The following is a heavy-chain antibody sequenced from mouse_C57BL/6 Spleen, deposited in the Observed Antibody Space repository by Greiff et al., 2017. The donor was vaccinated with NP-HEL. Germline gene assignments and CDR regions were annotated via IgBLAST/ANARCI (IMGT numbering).Heavy chain of an antibody. CDR3: ARHPLTGTFDY. CDR2: ISGGGGNT. D-gene: IGHD4-1*01. Sequence: EVRLVESGGGLVKPGGSLKLSCAASGFTFSSYTMSWVRQTPEKRLEWVATISGGGGNTYYPDSVKGRFTISRDNAKNTLYLQMSSLRSEDTALYYCARHPLTGTFDYWGQGTTLTVSS. V-gene: IGHV5-9*01. CDR1: GFTFSSYT. J-gene: IGHJ2*01.